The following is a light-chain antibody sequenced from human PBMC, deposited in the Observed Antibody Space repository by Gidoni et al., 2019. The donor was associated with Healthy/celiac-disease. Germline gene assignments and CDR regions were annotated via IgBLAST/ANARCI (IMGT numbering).Light chain of an antibody. J-gene: IGKJ2*01. CDR1: QSLLHSNGYNY. V-gene: IGKV2-28*01. CDR3: MQALQRHT. Sequence: DIVMTQSPLSLPVTPGEPASISCRSSQSLLHSNGYNYLDWYLQKPGQSPQLLIYLGSNRASGVPDRFSGSGSGTDFTLKISRVEAEDVGVYYCMQALQRHTFXXXTKLEIK. CDR2: LGS.